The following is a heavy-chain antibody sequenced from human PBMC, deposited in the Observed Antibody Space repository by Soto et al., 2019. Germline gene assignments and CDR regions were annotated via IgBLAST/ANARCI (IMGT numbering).Heavy chain of an antibody. CDR2: IEYNAKYR. Sequence: QVQVVESGGGLFQPGTALGLCCTASGFNFTGYGIHWVRQAPATELEWLALIEYNAKYRFYADSVKGRFSISRDNSRNTVYLQVNGLRAEDTAVYYCAREGDDYCSGTRCFHYYGLDVWGQGTTVIVSS. J-gene: IGHJ6*02. D-gene: IGHD2-15*01. V-gene: IGHV3-33*05. CDR1: GFNFTGYG. CDR3: AREGDDYCSGTRCFHYYGLDV.